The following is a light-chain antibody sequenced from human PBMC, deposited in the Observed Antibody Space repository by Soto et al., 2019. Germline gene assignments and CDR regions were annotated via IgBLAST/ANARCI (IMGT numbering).Light chain of an antibody. V-gene: IGLV1-47*02. J-gene: IGLJ2*01. Sequence: QSVLTQPPSASGTPGQRVTISCSGSSSNIGSNYVYWYQQLPGTAPQLLIFSNNQRPSWGPDRFSGSKTGTSASLAISALRSEAEADYYCSVWYASLRGRLFGGGTKLTVL. CDR2: SNN. CDR3: SVWYASLRGRL. CDR1: SSNIGSNY.